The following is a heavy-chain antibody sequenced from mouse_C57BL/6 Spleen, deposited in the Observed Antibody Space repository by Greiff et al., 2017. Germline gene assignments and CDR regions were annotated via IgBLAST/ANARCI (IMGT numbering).Heavy chain of an antibody. J-gene: IGHJ4*01. CDR3: ARYDYDRGRDYAMDY. CDR2: IRNKANGYTT. D-gene: IGHD2-4*01. V-gene: IGHV7-3*01. CDR1: GFIFTDYY. Sequence: VMLAESGGGLVQPGGSLSLSCAASGFIFTDYYMSCVRQPPGTALAWLGFIRNKANGYTTEYSASVKGRFTISRDNSESIHYLQMKALRAEDSATYDCARYDYDRGRDYAMDYWGQGTADTVSS.